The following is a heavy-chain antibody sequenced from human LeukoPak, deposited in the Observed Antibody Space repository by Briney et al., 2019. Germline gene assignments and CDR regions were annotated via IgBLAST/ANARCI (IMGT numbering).Heavy chain of an antibody. V-gene: IGHV3-23*01. D-gene: IGHD5/OR15-5a*01. J-gene: IGHJ4*02. CDR1: GFTFNSYA. CDR3: AKSMSTSRSGLDS. CDR2: SSFGGGTT. Sequence: GGSLRLSCAASGFTFNSYAISWVRQAPGKGLEWISGSSFGGGTTYYADSVKGRFTISRDNSKNTLSLQMNSLRVEDTAVYYCAKSMSTSRSGLDSWGQGTLVTVSS.